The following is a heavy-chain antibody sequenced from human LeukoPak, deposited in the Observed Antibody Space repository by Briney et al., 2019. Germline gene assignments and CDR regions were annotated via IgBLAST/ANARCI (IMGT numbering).Heavy chain of an antibody. CDR2: IYPGDSDT. Sequence: GESLKISCEVYGYSFTSYWIGWVRQMPGKGLEWMGIIYPGDSDTRYSPSFQGQVTISADKSISTAYLQWSSLKASDTAMYYCARTILDYGEYYYYMDVWGKGTTVTVSS. CDR1: GYSFTSYW. J-gene: IGHJ6*03. V-gene: IGHV5-51*01. CDR3: ARTILDYGEYYYYMDV. D-gene: IGHD4-17*01.